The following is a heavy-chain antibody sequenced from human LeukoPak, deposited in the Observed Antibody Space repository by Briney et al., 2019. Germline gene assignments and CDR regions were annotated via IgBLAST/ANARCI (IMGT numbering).Heavy chain of an antibody. CDR3: AATLIVGATGFDY. CDR2: INPNSGRT. Sequence: ASVKVSCKASGYTFTGYYMHWVRQAPGQGLEWMGWINPNSGRTNYAQKFQGRVTMTRDTSISTAYMELSRLRSDDTAVYYCAATLIVGATGFDYWGQGTLVTVSS. J-gene: IGHJ4*02. D-gene: IGHD1-26*01. V-gene: IGHV1-2*02. CDR1: GYTFTGYY.